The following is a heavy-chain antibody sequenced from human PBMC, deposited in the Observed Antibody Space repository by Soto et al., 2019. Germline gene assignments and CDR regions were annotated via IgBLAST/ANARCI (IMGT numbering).Heavy chain of an antibody. Sequence: GGSLRLSCAASGFTFNNAWMNWVRQAPGKGLEWVGRIKSKADGGTTDYAAPVKGRFTISRDGSKNTLYLQMSSLKTGDTALYYCPTLGHYYASSPLDVWGQGTTVTVSS. D-gene: IGHD3-22*01. CDR2: IKSKADGGTT. V-gene: IGHV3-15*07. CDR3: PTLGHYYASSPLDV. CDR1: GFTFNNAW. J-gene: IGHJ6*02.